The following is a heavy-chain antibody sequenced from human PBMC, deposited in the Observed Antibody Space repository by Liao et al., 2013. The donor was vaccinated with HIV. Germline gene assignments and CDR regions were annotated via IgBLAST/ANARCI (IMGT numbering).Heavy chain of an antibody. D-gene: IGHD6-13*01. V-gene: IGHV4-4*07. J-gene: IGHJ6*03. CDR3: ARDLHSSSWDYYYYYLDV. CDR1: GGSISSYY. CDR2: IYTSGST. Sequence: QVQLQESGPGLVKPSETLSLTCTVSGGSISSYYWSWIRQPAGKGLEWIGRIYTSGSTNYNPSLKSRVTMSVDTSKNQFSLKLSSVTAADTAVYYCARDLHSSSWDYYYYYLDVWGKGTTVTVSS.